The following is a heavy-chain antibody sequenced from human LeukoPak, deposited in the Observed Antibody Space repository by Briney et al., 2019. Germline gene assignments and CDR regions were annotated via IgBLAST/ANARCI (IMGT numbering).Heavy chain of an antibody. CDR1: GFTFSTYG. V-gene: IGHV3-33*01. J-gene: IGHJ4*02. D-gene: IGHD5-12*01. CDR3: ARGFDSGYDFGY. CDR2: IWYDGSNK. Sequence: GRSLRLSCAASGFTFSTYGMHWVRQAPGKGLEWVAVIWYDGSNKYYIDSVRGRFTISRDNSRNTLYLQMNSLRAEDTAVYYCARGFDSGYDFGYWGQGTLVTVSS.